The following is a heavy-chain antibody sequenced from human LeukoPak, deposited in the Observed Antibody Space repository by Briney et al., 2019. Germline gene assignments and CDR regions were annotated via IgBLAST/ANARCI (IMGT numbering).Heavy chain of an antibody. CDR3: ARGTVDTVIDN. CDR1: GGFISSFY. Sequence: SEILSLTCTVSGGFISSFYCSWIRQPPGKGLEWIGYIYYSGTTNYNPSLKNRVTISSDTSKNQFSLRLSSVTAVDTAVYYCARGTVDTVIDNWGQGTLVTVSS. J-gene: IGHJ4*02. V-gene: IGHV4-59*08. CDR2: IYYSGTT. D-gene: IGHD5-18*01.